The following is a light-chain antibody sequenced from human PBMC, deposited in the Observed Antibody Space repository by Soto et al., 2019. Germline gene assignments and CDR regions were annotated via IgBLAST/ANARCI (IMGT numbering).Light chain of an antibody. V-gene: IGKV3-11*01. CDR3: HQRQYWPPIT. CDR1: LSVSVY. Sequence: VVLTQSPATLSLSPGERATLSCRTSLSVSVYLDWYQQKPGQAPRLLISDASNRATGIPARFSGSGSGTAFTLTISRLEPEDFAVYYCHQRQYWPPITFGQGTRLEIK. J-gene: IGKJ5*01. CDR2: DAS.